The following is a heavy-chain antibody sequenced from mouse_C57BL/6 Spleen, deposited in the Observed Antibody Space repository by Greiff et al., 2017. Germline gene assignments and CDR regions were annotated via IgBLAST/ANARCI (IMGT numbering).Heavy chain of an antibody. CDR2: IYPGDGDT. CDR1: GYAFSSYW. D-gene: IGHD3-2*02. V-gene: IGHV1-80*01. CDR3: AREGDSSGYSYAMDY. J-gene: IGHJ4*01. Sequence: LKQSGASVKISCKASGYAFSSYWMNWVKQRPGKGLEWIGQIYPGDGDTNYNGKFKGKATLTADKSSSTAYMQLSSLTSEDSAVYFCAREGDSSGYSYAMDYWGQGTSVTVSS.